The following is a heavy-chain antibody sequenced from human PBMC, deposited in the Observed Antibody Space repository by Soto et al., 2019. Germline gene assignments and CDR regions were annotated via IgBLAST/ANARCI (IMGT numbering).Heavy chain of an antibody. CDR3: ARCVGATGTTGGWDY. CDR1: GDILSSNSAA. V-gene: IGHV6-1*01. J-gene: IGHJ4*02. Sequence: SQTLSLTCALSGDILSSNSAAWNWIRQSPSRGLEWLGRTYYRSTWYNDYAVSVKSRITINPDTAKNQFSLPLNSLTPEDAAVYYCARCVGATGTTGGWDYWGQGTLVTVSS. D-gene: IGHD6-13*01. CDR2: TYYRSTWYN.